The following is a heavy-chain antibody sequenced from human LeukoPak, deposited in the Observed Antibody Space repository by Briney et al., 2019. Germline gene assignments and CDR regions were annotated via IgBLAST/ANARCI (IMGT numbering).Heavy chain of an antibody. CDR2: ISYDGGTK. J-gene: IGHJ3*02. CDR1: GFTFSSYG. Sequence: GGSLRLSCAASGFTFSSYGMSWVRQAPGKGLEWVAVISYDGGTKFYADSVKGRFTISRDNSKNTLYVQMNSLRVEDTAVYYCTRPRIVGASLPDAFDIWGHGTMVTVSS. V-gene: IGHV3-30*03. CDR3: TRPRIVGASLPDAFDI. D-gene: IGHD1-26*01.